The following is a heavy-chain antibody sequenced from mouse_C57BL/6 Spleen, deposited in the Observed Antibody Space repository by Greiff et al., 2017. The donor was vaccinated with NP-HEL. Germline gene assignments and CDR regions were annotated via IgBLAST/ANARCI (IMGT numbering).Heavy chain of an antibody. Sequence: VQLQQPGAELVKPGASVKLSCKASGYTFTSYWMQWVKQRPGQGLEWIGEIDPSDSYTNYNQKFKGKATLTVDTSSSTAYMQLSSLTSEDSAVYYCAPRGFAYRGQGTLVTVSA. CDR2: IDPSDSYT. V-gene: IGHV1-50*01. CDR1: GYTFTSYW. J-gene: IGHJ3*01. CDR3: APRGFAY.